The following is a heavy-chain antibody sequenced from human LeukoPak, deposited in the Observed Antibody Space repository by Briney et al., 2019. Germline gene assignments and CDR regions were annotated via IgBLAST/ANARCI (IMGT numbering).Heavy chain of an antibody. V-gene: IGHV3-7*01. CDR1: GFTFGKYW. Sequence: PGGSLRLSCVASGFTFGKYWMSWVRQAPGKGLEWVANIKLDGSEKNYVDSVKGRFTISRDNAKNSLYLQMNSLGAEDTAVYYCARPYDTRGYFPDYWGQGTLVTVSS. CDR2: IKLDGSEK. D-gene: IGHD3-22*01. J-gene: IGHJ4*02. CDR3: ARPYDTRGYFPDY.